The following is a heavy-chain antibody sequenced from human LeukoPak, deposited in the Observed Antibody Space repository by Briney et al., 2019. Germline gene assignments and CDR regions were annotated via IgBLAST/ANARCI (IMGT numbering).Heavy chain of an antibody. V-gene: IGHV3-23*01. J-gene: IGHJ4*02. CDR1: GFTVSSHY. Sequence: GGSLRLSCAASGFTVSSHYMSWVRQAPGKGLEWVSAISGSGGSTYYADSVKGRFTISRDNSKNTLFLQMSSLRAEDTAVYYCAKASRSYWGQGTLVTVSS. CDR3: AKASRSY. CDR2: ISGSGGST.